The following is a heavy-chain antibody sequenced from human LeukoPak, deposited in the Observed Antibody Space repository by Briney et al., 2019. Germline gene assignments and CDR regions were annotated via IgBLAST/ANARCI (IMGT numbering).Heavy chain of an antibody. Sequence: GGSLRLSCADSGFRFNDYYMSWIRQAPGKGLEWIGYISSSHSTIYYADSMKGRFTISRDNAENTLYLQMINLRAEDTAVYYCARLYYQLLPYFDYWGQGTLVTVAS. V-gene: IGHV3-11*04. D-gene: IGHD3-10*01. CDR2: ISSSHSTI. CDR1: GFRFNDYY. J-gene: IGHJ4*02. CDR3: ARLYYQLLPYFDY.